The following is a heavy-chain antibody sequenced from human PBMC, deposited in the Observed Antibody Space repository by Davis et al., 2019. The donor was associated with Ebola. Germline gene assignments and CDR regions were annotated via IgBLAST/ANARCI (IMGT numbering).Heavy chain of an antibody. CDR2: INAGNGNT. CDR1: GYTFTSYA. D-gene: IGHD4-23*01. V-gene: IGHV1-3*01. CDR3: ARVKAYGGNSAFGY. Sequence: ASVKVSCKASGYTFTSYAMHWVRQAPGQRLEWMGWINAGNGNTKYSQKFQGRVTITADKSTSTAYMELSSLRSEDTAVYYCARVKAYGGNSAFGYWGQGTLVTVSS. J-gene: IGHJ4*02.